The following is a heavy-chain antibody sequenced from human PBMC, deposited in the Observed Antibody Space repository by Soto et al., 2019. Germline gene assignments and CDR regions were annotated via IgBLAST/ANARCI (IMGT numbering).Heavy chain of an antibody. Sequence: GGSLRLSCAASGFTFSSYAMSWVRQAPGKGLEWVSAISGSGGSTYYADSVKGRFTISRDNSKNTLYLQMNSLRAEDTAVYYCAKEEVRAISTSYYYYYYMDVWGKGTTVTVSS. CDR2: ISGSGGST. CDR3: AKEEVRAISTSYYYYYYMDV. V-gene: IGHV3-23*01. J-gene: IGHJ6*03. D-gene: IGHD3-3*01. CDR1: GFTFSSYA.